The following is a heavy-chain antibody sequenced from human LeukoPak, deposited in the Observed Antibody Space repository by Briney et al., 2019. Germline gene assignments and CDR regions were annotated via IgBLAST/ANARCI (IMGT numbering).Heavy chain of an antibody. CDR1: GYTLTELS. V-gene: IGHV1-24*01. J-gene: IGHJ6*02. Sequence: ASVKVSCKVSGYTLTELSMHWVRQAPGKGLGWRGGFDPEGGETIYAQKFQGRVTMTEDTSTDTAYMELSSLRSEDTAVYYCATDQLGYYYGMDVWGQGTTVTVSS. D-gene: IGHD6-6*01. CDR2: FDPEGGET. CDR3: ATDQLGYYYGMDV.